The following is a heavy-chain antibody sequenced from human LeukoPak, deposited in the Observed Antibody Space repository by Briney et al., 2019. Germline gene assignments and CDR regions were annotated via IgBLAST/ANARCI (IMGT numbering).Heavy chain of an antibody. CDR1: GGSISSSSYY. CDR3: VARTYYDFWSGSDY. V-gene: IGHV4-39*01. J-gene: IGHJ4*02. Sequence: SETLSLTCTVSGGSISSSSYYWDWIRQPPGKGLEWIGSIYYSGSTYYNPSLKSRVTISVDTSKNQFSLKLSSVTAADTAVYYCVARTYYDFWSGSDYWGQGTLVTVSS. CDR2: IYYSGST. D-gene: IGHD3-3*01.